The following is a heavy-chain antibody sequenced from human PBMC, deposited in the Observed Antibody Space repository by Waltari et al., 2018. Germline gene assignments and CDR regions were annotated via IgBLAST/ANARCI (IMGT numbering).Heavy chain of an antibody. V-gene: IGHV1-2*02. CDR1: GYTFTAYY. Sequence: QVQLVQSGAEVKKPGASVKVSCKASGYTFTAYYMHWVRQAPGQGLEWMGWINPNSGGTNYAQKFQGRVTMTRDTSISTAYMELSRLRSDDTAVYYCAREYYGSGSYKWFDPWGQGTLVTVSS. D-gene: IGHD3-10*01. J-gene: IGHJ5*02. CDR2: INPNSGGT. CDR3: AREYYGSGSYKWFDP.